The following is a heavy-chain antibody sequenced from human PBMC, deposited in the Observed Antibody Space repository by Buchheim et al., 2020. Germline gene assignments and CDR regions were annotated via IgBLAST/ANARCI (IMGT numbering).Heavy chain of an antibody. J-gene: IGHJ4*02. CDR3: ARALHTVVTPNDY. V-gene: IGHV3-21*01. CDR1: GFTFSSYS. Sequence: EVQLVESGGGLVKPGGSLRLSCAASGFTFSSYSMNWVRQAPGKGLEWVSSISSSSSYIYYADSVKGRFTISRDHVKNSLYLQMNSLRAEDTAVYYCARALHTVVTPNDYWGQGTL. CDR2: ISSSSSYI. D-gene: IGHD4-23*01.